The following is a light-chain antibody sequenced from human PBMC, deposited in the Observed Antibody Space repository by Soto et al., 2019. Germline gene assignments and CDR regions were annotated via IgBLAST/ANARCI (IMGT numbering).Light chain of an antibody. V-gene: IGKV3-20*01. Sequence: IVLTQSPGTLSLSPGERTTLSCRASQSISMYLAWYQQKPCQGPRLPIYGASSRATGTPDRFSGSGSGTDFTLTINRLEPEDFALYYCQQYGSSPPTFGQGTKVDIK. CDR2: GAS. CDR3: QQYGSSPPT. CDR1: QSISMY. J-gene: IGKJ1*01.